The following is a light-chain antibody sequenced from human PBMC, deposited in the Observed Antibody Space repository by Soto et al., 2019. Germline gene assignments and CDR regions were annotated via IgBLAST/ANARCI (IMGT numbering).Light chain of an antibody. CDR3: QQSDSIPIT. Sequence: DIQMTQSPSSLSASVGDSVTIPCRASQTISRNLNWYQQKTGKAPKLLVYAESSLQSGVPSRFSGSGSGTDLTLAISSLQPEDFATYYCQQSDSIPITCGQGTRLEI. V-gene: IGKV1-39*01. CDR1: QTISRN. CDR2: AES. J-gene: IGKJ5*01.